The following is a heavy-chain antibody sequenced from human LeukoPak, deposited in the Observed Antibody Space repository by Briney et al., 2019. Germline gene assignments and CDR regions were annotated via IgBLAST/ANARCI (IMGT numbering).Heavy chain of an antibody. J-gene: IGHJ4*02. CDR3: ARQGYSGHSQGAADY. CDR1: GYTFSIYG. Sequence: ASVRVSCKASGYTFSIYGFSWVRQAPGQGLEWMGWISAYNGNTNYAQKFQGRVTMTTDTSTSTAHMELRSLRSDDTAAYYCARQGYSGHSQGAADYWGQGTLVTVS. D-gene: IGHD4-23*01. V-gene: IGHV1-18*01. CDR2: ISAYNGNT.